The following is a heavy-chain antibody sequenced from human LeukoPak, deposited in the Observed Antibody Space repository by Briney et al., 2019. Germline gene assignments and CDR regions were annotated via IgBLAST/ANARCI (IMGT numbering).Heavy chain of an antibody. CDR2: IFYSGST. V-gene: IGHV4-59*01. CDR3: ARYDVDMATNN. CDR1: GGSISSYY. D-gene: IGHD5-24*01. J-gene: IGHJ4*02. Sequence: SETLSLTCSVSGGSISSYYWSWLRQPPGRGREWIGYIFYSGSTNYNPSLKSQVTISVDTSKNLFSLRLSSVTAADTAVYYCARYDVDMATNNWGQGTLVTVSS.